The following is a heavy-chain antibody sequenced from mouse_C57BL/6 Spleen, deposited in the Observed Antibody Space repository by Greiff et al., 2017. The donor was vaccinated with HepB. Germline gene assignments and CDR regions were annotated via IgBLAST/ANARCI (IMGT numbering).Heavy chain of an antibody. CDR3: ARNYYGSSYGSAY. J-gene: IGHJ3*01. V-gene: IGHV2-2*01. D-gene: IGHD1-1*01. CDR1: GFSLTSYG. Sequence: QVHVKQSGPGLVQPSQSLSITCTVSGFSLTSYGVHWVRQSPGKGLEWLGVIWSGGSTDYNAAFISRLSISKDNSKSQVFFKMNSLQADDTAIYYCARNYYGSSYGSAYWGQGTLVTVSA. CDR2: IWSGGST.